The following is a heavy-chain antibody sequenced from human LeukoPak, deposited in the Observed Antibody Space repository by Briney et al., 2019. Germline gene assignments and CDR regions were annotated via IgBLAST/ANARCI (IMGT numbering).Heavy chain of an antibody. CDR1: GDSISTSDYH. Sequence: SETLSLTCTVSGDSISTSDYHWGWMRQPPGKGPEWIGTLYHSGSTHYNPSLESRITISVDTSKNQFSLKLYSVTAADTAVYYCARQGDSTKGYYLDWFDPWGQGTLVIVFS. CDR3: ARQGDSTKGYYLDWFDP. D-gene: IGHD3-3*01. CDR2: LYHSGST. J-gene: IGHJ5*02. V-gene: IGHV4-39*01.